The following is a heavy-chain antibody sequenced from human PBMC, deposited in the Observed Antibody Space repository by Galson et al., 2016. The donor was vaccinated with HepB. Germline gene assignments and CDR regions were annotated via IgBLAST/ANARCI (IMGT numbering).Heavy chain of an antibody. D-gene: IGHD6-6*01. CDR1: GFTFSNYW. CDR2: INSDGRIT. Sequence: SLRLSCAASGFTFSNYWMHWVRQVPGKGLVWVSRINSDGRITNYADSVKGRFTISRDNAKNTLYLQMNSLRAEDTAVYYFARVTTRPGWFDPWGQGTLVTVSS. J-gene: IGHJ5*02. V-gene: IGHV3-74*01. CDR3: ARVTTRPGWFDP.